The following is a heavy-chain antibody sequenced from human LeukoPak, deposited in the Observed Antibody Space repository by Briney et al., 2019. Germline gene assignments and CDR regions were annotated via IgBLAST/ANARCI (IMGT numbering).Heavy chain of an antibody. D-gene: IGHD6-19*01. CDR2: IYYSGST. J-gene: IGHJ4*02. CDR1: GGSISSYY. V-gene: IGHV4-59*12. CDR3: ARDLVDSSGWSRHGY. Sequence: SETLSLTCTVSGGSISSYYWSWIRQPPGKGLEWIGYIYYSGSTNYNPSLKSRVTISVDTSKNQFSLKLSSVTAADTAVYYCARDLVDSSGWSRHGYWGQGTLVTVSS.